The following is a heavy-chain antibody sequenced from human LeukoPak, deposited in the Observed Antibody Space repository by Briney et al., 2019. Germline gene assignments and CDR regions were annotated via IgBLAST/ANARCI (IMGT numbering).Heavy chain of an antibody. CDR2: IRSKAYGGTT. CDR1: GFTFGDYA. CDR3: TRTYAYYYDSSGYYYLVSYFDY. J-gene: IGHJ4*02. Sequence: PGGSLRLSCTASGFTFGDYAMSWVRQAPGKGLEWVGFIRSKAYGGTTEYAASVKGRFTISRDDSKSIAYLQMNSLKTEDTAVYYCTRTYAYYYDSSGYYYLVSYFDYWGQGTLVTVSS. D-gene: IGHD3-22*01. V-gene: IGHV3-49*04.